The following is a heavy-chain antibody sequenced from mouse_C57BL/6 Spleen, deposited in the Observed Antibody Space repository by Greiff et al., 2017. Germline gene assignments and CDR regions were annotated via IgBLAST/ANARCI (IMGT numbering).Heavy chain of an antibody. V-gene: IGHV14-4*01. J-gene: IGHJ4*01. CDR1: GFNIKDDY. CDR3: TTCIPYYYAMDY. Sequence: VQLQQSGAELVRPGASVKLSCTASGFNIKDDYMHWVKQRPEQGLEWIGWIDPENGDTEYASKFQGKATITADTSSNTAYLQLSSLTSEDTAVYYCTTCIPYYYAMDYWGQGTSVTVSS. CDR2: IDPENGDT.